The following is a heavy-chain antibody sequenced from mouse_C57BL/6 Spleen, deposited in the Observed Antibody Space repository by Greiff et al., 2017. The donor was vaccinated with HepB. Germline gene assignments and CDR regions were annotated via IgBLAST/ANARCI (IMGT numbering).Heavy chain of an antibody. CDR2: ISNGGGST. CDR3: ARRAGTHYYFDY. V-gene: IGHV5-12*01. J-gene: IGHJ2*01. CDR1: GFTFSDYY. D-gene: IGHD4-1*01. Sequence: EVQLQESGGGLVQPGGSLKLSCAASGFTFSDYYMYWVRQTPEKRLEWVAYISNGGGSTYYPDTVKGRFTISRDNAKNTLYLQMSRLKSEDTAMYYCARRAGTHYYFDYWGQGTTLTVSS.